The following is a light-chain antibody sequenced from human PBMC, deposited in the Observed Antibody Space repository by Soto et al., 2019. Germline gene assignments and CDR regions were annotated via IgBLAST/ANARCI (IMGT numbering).Light chain of an antibody. CDR2: GAS. CDR1: QSVSSNY. J-gene: IGKJ5*01. Sequence: EIVLTQSPATLSLSPGERVTLSCRASQSVSSNYLAWYQQKPGLAPRPLIYGASIRATGLPDRFSGSGSGADFSLTISRLEPEDFAVYYCQQYGSSPITFGQGTRLEIK. V-gene: IGKV3-20*01. CDR3: QQYGSSPIT.